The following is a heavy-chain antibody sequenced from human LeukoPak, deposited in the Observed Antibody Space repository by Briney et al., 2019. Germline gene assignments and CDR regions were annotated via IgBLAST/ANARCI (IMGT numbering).Heavy chain of an antibody. Sequence: ASVKVSCKASGYTFTSYGISWVRQAPGQGLEWMGWISAYNGNTNYAQKLQGRVTMTTDTSTSTAYMELRSLRSDDTAVYYCAREAWFGELEGRWFDPWGQGTLVTVSS. D-gene: IGHD3-10*01. V-gene: IGHV1-18*04. CDR1: GYTFTSYG. J-gene: IGHJ5*02. CDR3: AREAWFGELEGRWFDP. CDR2: ISAYNGNT.